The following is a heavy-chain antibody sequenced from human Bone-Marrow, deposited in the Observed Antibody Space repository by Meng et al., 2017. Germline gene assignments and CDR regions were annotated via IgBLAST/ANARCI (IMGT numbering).Heavy chain of an antibody. J-gene: IGHJ2*01. D-gene: IGHD3-10*01. Sequence: GGSLRLSCVASGFSFSSYWMGWVRQTPGKGPEWVANIKQDGSEMYYVDSVKGRFTISRDNAKNSLYVQMSSLRVEDTALYYCARERGSRQFDLWGRGTLVTVSS. CDR3: ARERGSRQFDL. CDR1: GFSFSSYW. CDR2: IKQDGSEM. V-gene: IGHV3-7*01.